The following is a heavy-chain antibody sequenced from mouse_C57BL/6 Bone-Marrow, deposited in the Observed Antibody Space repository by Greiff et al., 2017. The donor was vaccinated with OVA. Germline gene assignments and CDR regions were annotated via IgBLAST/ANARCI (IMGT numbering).Heavy chain of an antibody. CDR2: INPYNGGT. J-gene: IGHJ4*01. D-gene: IGHD2-3*01. V-gene: IGHV1-19*01. Sequence: VQLQQSGPVLVKPGASVKMSCKASGYTFTDYYMNWVKQSHGKSLEWIGVINPYNGGTSYNQKFKGKATLTVDKSSSTAYMELNSLTSEDSAVYYCARLGDGYYDYWGQGTSVTVSS. CDR1: GYTFTDYY. CDR3: ARLGDGYYDY.